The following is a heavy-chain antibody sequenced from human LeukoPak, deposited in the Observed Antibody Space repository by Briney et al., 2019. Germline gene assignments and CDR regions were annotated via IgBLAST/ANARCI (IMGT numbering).Heavy chain of an antibody. CDR3: AKDLTYCGGDCYSV. CDR1: GFTFSSYG. V-gene: IGHV3-30*18. CDR2: ISYDGNNK. J-gene: IGHJ4*02. Sequence: GGSLRLSCAASGFTFSSYGIHWVRQAPGKGLEWVAVISYDGNNKYYADSVKGRFTISRDNSKNTLYLQMNSLRAEDTAVYYCAKDLTYCGGDCYSVWGQGTVVTVSS. D-gene: IGHD2-21*02.